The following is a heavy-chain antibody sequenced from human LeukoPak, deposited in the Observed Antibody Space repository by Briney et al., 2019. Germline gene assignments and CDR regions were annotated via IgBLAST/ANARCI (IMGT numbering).Heavy chain of an antibody. Sequence: ASVKASCKASGYTFTSYDINWVRQATGQGLEWMGWMNPNSGNTGYAQKFQGRVTMTRNTSISTAYMELSSLRSEDTAVYCCASAYYDFWSGYKGYFDYWGQGTLVTVSS. CDR3: ASAYYDFWSGYKGYFDY. V-gene: IGHV1-8*01. CDR2: MNPNSGNT. J-gene: IGHJ4*02. CDR1: GYTFTSYD. D-gene: IGHD3-3*01.